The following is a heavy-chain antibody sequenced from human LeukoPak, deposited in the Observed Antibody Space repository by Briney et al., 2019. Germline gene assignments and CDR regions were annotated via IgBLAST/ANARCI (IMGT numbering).Heavy chain of an antibody. Sequence: EASVKVSCKASGYTFTSYYMHWVRQAPGQGLEWMVIINPSGGSTSYAQKFQGRVTMTRDMSTSTVYMELSSLRSEDTAVYYCARGGRSYYDFWSGYPLNWFDPWGQGTLVTVSS. CDR3: ARGGRSYYDFWSGYPLNWFDP. V-gene: IGHV1-46*01. CDR1: GYTFTSYY. D-gene: IGHD3-3*01. J-gene: IGHJ5*02. CDR2: INPSGGST.